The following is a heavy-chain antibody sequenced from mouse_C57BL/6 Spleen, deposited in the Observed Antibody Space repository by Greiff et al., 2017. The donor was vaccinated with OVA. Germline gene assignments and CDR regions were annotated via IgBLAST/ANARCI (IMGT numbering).Heavy chain of an antibody. Sequence: VQLVESGAELVRPGASVTLSCKASGYTFTDYEMHWVKQTPVHGLEWIGAIDPETGGTAYNQKFKGKAILTADKSSSTAYIELRSLTSEDSAVYYCHYDTRSWGQGTTLTVSS. J-gene: IGHJ2*01. CDR1: GYTFTDYE. CDR3: HYDTRS. D-gene: IGHD2-4*01. V-gene: IGHV1-15*01. CDR2: IDPETGGT.